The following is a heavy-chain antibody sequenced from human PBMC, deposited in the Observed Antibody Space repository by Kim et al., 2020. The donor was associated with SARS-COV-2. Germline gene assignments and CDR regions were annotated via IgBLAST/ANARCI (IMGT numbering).Heavy chain of an antibody. CDR2: INWNGGST. CDR3: ARVTGGWFGELLPSRGSGPYYYGMDV. V-gene: IGHV3-20*01. CDR1: GFTFDDYG. Sequence: GGSLRLSCAASGFTFDDYGMSWVRQAPGKGLEWVSGINWNGGSTGYADSVKGRFTISRDNAKNSLYLQMNSLRAEDTALYHCARVTGGWFGELLPSRGSGPYYYGMDVWGQGTTVTVSS. J-gene: IGHJ6*02. D-gene: IGHD3-10*01.